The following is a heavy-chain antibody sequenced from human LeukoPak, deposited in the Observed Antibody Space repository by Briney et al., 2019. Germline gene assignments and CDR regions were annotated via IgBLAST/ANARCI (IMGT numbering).Heavy chain of an antibody. CDR3: ARDLSPVVRASPMGY. D-gene: IGHD3-10*01. CDR1: GFTFSSYA. J-gene: IGHJ4*02. Sequence: PGGSLRLSCSASGFTFSSYAMHWVRQAPGKGLEYVSAISSNGGSTYYADSVKGRFTISRDNSKNTLYLQMNSLRAEDTAVYYCARDLSPVVRASPMGYWGQGTPVTVSS. CDR2: ISSNGGST. V-gene: IGHV3-64*04.